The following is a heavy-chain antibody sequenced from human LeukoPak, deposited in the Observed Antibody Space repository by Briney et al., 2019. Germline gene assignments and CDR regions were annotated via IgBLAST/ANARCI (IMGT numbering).Heavy chain of an antibody. CDR1: GYTFTSYY. D-gene: IGHD3-10*01. Sequence: ASVKVSCKASGYTFTSYYMHWVRQAPGQGLEWMGIINPSGGSTSYAQKFQGRVTMTRDMSTSTVYMELSSLRSEDTAVYYCARHRWDMVRGVDYYYYMDVWGKGTTVTISS. CDR2: INPSGGST. V-gene: IGHV1-46*01. CDR3: ARHRWDMVRGVDYYYYMDV. J-gene: IGHJ6*03.